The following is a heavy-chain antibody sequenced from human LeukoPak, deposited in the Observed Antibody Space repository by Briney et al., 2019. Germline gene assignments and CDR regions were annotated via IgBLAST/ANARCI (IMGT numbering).Heavy chain of an antibody. CDR3: ARHVRYFDWLLGWFDP. D-gene: IGHD3-9*01. CDR2: IYPGDSDT. V-gene: IGHV5-51*01. J-gene: IGHJ5*02. Sequence: PGESLKISCKGSGYSFTSYWIGWVRQMPGKGLEWMGIIYPGDSDTRYSPSFQGQVTISADKSISTAYLQWSSLKASDTAMYYCARHVRYFDWLLGWFDPWGQGALVTVSS. CDR1: GYSFTSYW.